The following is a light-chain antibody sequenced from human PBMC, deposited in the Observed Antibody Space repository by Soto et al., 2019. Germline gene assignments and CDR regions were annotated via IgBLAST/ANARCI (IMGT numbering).Light chain of an antibody. V-gene: IGKV3-20*01. J-gene: IGKJ4*01. CDR2: GTS. Sequence: IVLTQSPDTLSLSPGERATLSCRASQRVSGSYLAWYQQKPGQAPRLLIFGTSSRATGIPDRFSGSGSGTDFTLTISRLEPEDFAVYYGQQYTSSPLTFGGGTKVEIK. CDR3: QQYTSSPLT. CDR1: QRVSGSY.